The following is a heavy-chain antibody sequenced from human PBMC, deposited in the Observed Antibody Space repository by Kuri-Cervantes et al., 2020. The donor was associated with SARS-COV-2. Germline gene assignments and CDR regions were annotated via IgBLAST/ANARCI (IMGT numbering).Heavy chain of an antibody. V-gene: IGHV2-5*02. J-gene: IGHJ4*02. D-gene: IGHD6-19*01. Sequence: SGPTLVKPTQTLTLTCTFSGFSLSTSGVGVGWIRQPPGKALEWLALIYWDDDKRYSPSLKSRLTITKDTSKNQVVLTMTNMDPVDTATYYCARKSSQSRGAAVASFDYWGQGTLVTVSS. CDR1: GFSLSTSGVG. CDR2: IYWDDDK. CDR3: ARKSSQSRGAAVASFDY.